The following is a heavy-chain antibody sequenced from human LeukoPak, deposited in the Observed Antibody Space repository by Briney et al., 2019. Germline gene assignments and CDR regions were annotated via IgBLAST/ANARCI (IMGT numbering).Heavy chain of an antibody. CDR1: GFSLSTSAMC. CDR2: IDCDDAK. V-gene: IGHV2-70*01. J-gene: IGHJ4*02. CDR3: ARGIGYSGYDYEY. Sequence: SGPALVKPSQSLTLPCSFSGFSLSTSAMCVSWIRLPPGKSLKWLALIDCDDAKYYSNTLKSRLTISTVTSKNQVVLTMTNRDPVDTATYYCARGIGYSGYDYEYSGQGNLVTASS. D-gene: IGHD5-12*01.